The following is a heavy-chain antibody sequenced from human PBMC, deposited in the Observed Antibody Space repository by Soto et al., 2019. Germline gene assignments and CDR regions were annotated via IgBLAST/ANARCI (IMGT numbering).Heavy chain of an antibody. CDR3: AKRRGAGGHFDY. Sequence: PGGSLRLSCAASGFTFSSYAMCWVRQAPGKGLEWVSSISVSGDRTFYADSVKGRFTISRDNSRNTLHLQMNSLTAEDTAVYFCAKRRGAGGHFDYWGQGALVTVSS. D-gene: IGHD2-15*01. CDR2: ISVSGDRT. J-gene: IGHJ4*02. CDR1: GFTFSSYA. V-gene: IGHV3-23*01.